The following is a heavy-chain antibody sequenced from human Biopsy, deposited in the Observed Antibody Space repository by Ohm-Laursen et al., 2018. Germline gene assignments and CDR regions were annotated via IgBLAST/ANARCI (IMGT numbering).Heavy chain of an antibody. CDR2: ISRENIV. V-gene: IGHV3-69-1*01. Sequence: GQTLSLTCAVSGFSFSDKYMSWFRQAPGKGLEWVSYISRENIVYYADSVKGRFIISWDNAKNSVHLQMSSLRAEDTAVYFCASPTFYASGYIDVGYGYWGQGTLATVSS. CDR1: GFSFSDKY. CDR3: ASPTFYASGYIDVGYGY. J-gene: IGHJ4*02. D-gene: IGHD5-12*01.